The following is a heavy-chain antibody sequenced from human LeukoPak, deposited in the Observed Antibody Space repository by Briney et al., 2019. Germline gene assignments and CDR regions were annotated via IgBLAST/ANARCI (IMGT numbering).Heavy chain of an antibody. CDR3: ARLGYCSSTSCYGGAFDY. J-gene: IGHJ4*02. D-gene: IGHD2-2*01. CDR1: GGSISSSSYY. CDR2: IYYSGST. V-gene: IGHV4-39*01. Sequence: SETLSLTCTVSGGSISSSSYYWGWIRQPPGKGLEWIGSIYYSGSTYYNPSLKSRVAISVDTSKNQFSLKLSSVTAADTAVYYCARLGYCSSTSCYGGAFDYWGREPWSPSPQ.